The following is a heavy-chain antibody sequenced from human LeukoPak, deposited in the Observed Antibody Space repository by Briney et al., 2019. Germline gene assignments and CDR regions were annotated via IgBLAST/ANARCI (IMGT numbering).Heavy chain of an antibody. D-gene: IGHD5-18*01. V-gene: IGHV4-59*01. Sequence: PSETLSLTCTVSGGSISSYYWSWIRQPPGKGLEWIGYIYYSGSTNYNPSLKSRVTISVDTSKNQFSLKLSSVTAADTAVYYCARGEGDTAMVKFDYWGQGTLVTVSS. CDR1: GGSISSYY. CDR2: IYYSGST. J-gene: IGHJ4*02. CDR3: ARGEGDTAMVKFDY.